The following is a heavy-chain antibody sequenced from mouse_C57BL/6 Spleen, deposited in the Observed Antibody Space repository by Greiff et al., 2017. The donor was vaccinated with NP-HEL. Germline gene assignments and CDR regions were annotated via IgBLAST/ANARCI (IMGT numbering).Heavy chain of an antibody. CDR1: GFTFSSYA. V-gene: IGHV5-4*01. CDR3: AREGNCIDY. Sequence: EVQLVESGGGLVKPGGSLKLSCAASGFTFSSYAMSWVRQTPEKRLEWVATISDGGSYTYYPDNVKGRFTISRDNAKNNLYLQMSHLKSEDTAMYYCAREGNCIDYWGQGTTLTVSS. J-gene: IGHJ2*01. CDR2: ISDGGSYT. D-gene: IGHD4-1*01.